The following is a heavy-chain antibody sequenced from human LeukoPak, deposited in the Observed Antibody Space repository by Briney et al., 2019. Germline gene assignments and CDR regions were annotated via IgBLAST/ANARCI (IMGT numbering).Heavy chain of an antibody. Sequence: PSETLSLTCTVSGGSISSSSYYWGWIRQPPGKGLEWIGSIYYSGSTYYNPSLKSRVTISVHTSKNPFSLKLSSVTAADTAVYYCARHPPRAYIVVVTANRRPGYYFDYWGQGTLVTVSS. CDR3: ARHPPRAYIVVVTANRRPGYYFDY. D-gene: IGHD2-21*02. J-gene: IGHJ4*02. CDR2: IYYSGST. V-gene: IGHV4-39*01. CDR1: GGSISSSSYY.